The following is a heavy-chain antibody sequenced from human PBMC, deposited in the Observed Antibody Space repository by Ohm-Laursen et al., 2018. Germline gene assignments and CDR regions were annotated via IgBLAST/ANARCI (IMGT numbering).Heavy chain of an antibody. CDR3: ARGGPIAAAGTWDY. D-gene: IGHD6-13*01. CDR2: IFYTGTS. CDR1: GGSISTYY. J-gene: IGHJ4*02. V-gene: IGHV4-59*07. Sequence: SDTLSLTCTVSGGSISTYYWSWIRQPPGMGVEWIGYIFYTGTSNYNPSLKSRVTISVDTSKNQLYLRLSSVTAADTAVYYCARGGPIAAAGTWDYWGQGTLVTVSS.